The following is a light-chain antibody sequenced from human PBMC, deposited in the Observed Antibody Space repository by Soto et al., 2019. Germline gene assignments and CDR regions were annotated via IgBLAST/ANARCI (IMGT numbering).Light chain of an antibody. Sequence: EIVMTQSPATLSVSPGEGATLSCKASQNVYNNLAWYQQRPGQPPRLLIYDASTRATGISARFSGSGYGKDFTLTISSRQSEDFAVYFCQQCRNWPLTFGGGTKVEIK. J-gene: IGKJ4*01. V-gene: IGKV3-15*01. CDR3: QQCRNWPLT. CDR1: QNVYNN. CDR2: DAS.